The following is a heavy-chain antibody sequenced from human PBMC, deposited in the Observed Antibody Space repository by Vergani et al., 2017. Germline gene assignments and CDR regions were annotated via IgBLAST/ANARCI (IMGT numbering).Heavy chain of an antibody. Sequence: QVQLQQWGAGLLKPSETLSLTCAVYGGSFSGYYWSWIRQPPGKGLEWIGEINHSGSTNYNPSLKSRVTISVDTSKNQFSLKLSSVTAADTAVYYCAVGWTGQWLVRLHDYWGQGTLVTVSS. J-gene: IGHJ4*02. CDR1: GGSFSGYY. CDR3: AVGWTGQWLVRLHDY. V-gene: IGHV4-34*01. CDR2: INHSGST. D-gene: IGHD6-19*01.